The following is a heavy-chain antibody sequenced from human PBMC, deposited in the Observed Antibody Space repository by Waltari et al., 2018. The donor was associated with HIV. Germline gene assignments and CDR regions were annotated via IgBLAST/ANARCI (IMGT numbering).Heavy chain of an antibody. CDR3: ARGVLMVYAMFPDRFDP. Sequence: QVQLQQWGAGLLKPSETLSLTCAVYGGSFSGYYWSWSSQPPGTGLEWIGEINHSGSTNYNPSLKSRVTISVDTSKNQFSLKLSSVTAADTAVYYCARGVLMVYAMFPDRFDPWGQGTLVTVSS. CDR2: INHSGST. V-gene: IGHV4-34*01. J-gene: IGHJ5*02. CDR1: GGSFSGYY. D-gene: IGHD2-8*01.